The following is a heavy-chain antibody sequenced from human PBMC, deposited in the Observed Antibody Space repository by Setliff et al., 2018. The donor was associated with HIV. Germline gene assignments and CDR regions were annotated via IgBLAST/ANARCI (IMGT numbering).Heavy chain of an antibody. D-gene: IGHD3-10*01. J-gene: IGHJ4*02. Sequence: SETLSLTCSVSGGSISSSAYYWGWIRQPPGKGLEWVGNIYYSGTTYYNPSLKSRVTISVDTSKNQYSLKLSSVTAADTAVYYCARGASSWFGELNYFDYWGQGTLVTVSS. CDR3: ARGASSWFGELNYFDY. CDR2: IYYSGTT. V-gene: IGHV4-39*02. CDR1: GGSISSSAYY.